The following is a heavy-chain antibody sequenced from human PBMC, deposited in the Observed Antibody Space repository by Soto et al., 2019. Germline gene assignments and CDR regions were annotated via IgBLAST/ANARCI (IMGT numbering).Heavy chain of an antibody. CDR3: AREIGTHPAFDS. V-gene: IGHV3-33*01. CDR1: GFTFSDYG. Sequence: QVKLVESGGGVVQPGRSLRLSCAASGFTFSDYGMHWVRQAPGKGLEWVAVIWHDGSDKFYADSVRGRFTVSRDNSKNTLFLQMNILRADDTALYYCAREIGTHPAFDSWGQGTLVTVSS. D-gene: IGHD1-26*01. J-gene: IGHJ4*02. CDR2: IWHDGSDK.